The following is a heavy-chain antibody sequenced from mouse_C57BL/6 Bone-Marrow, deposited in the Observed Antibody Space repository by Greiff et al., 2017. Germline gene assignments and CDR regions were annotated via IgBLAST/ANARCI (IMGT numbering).Heavy chain of an antibody. D-gene: IGHD1-3*01. V-gene: IGHV1-55*01. J-gene: IGHJ4*01. CDR2: IYPGSGST. Sequence: QVQLQQPGAELVKPGASVKMSCKASGYTFTSYWITWVKQRPGQGLEWIGDIYPGSGSTNYNAKFKSKATLTVDTSSSTASMQLSSLTSDDSAVYYCARCLTFYYAMDYWGQGTSVTVSS. CDR1: GYTFTSYW. CDR3: ARCLTFYYAMDY.